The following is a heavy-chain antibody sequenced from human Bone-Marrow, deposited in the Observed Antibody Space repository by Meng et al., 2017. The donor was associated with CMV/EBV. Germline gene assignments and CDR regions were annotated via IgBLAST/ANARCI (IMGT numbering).Heavy chain of an antibody. V-gene: IGHV4-59*01. Sequence: GSLRLSCTVSGGSISSYYWSWIRQPPGKGLEWIGYIYYSGSTNYNPSLKSRVTISVDTSKNQFSLKLSSVTAADTAVYYCARDESRDGYNLPYWGQGTLVTVSS. CDR1: GGSISSYY. D-gene: IGHD5-24*01. CDR3: ARDESRDGYNLPY. CDR2: IYYSGST. J-gene: IGHJ4*02.